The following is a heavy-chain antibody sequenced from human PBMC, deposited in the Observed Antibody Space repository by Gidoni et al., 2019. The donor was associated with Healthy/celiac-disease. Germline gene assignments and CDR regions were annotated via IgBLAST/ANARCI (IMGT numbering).Heavy chain of an antibody. Sequence: QVTLKESGPVLVKPTETLTMTCTVYGVQLNNARMGVSWIRQPPGKALSWLAHIFSNDEKSNITSLKSRLTLSKDSSKCQVVLTMTNMYPVDTASYSCSLTLTLVTYFVYWGQGTLVTVSS. V-gene: IGHV2-26*01. CDR1: GVQLNNARMG. J-gene: IGHJ4*02. CDR2: IFSNDEK. CDR3: SLTLTLVTYFVY. D-gene: IGHD6-13*01.